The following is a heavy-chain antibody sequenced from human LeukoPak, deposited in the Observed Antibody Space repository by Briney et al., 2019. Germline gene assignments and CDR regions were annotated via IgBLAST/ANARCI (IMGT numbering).Heavy chain of an antibody. J-gene: IGHJ5*02. CDR1: GGSFSGYY. Sequence: PSETLSLTCAVYGGSFSGYYWSWIRQPPGKGLEWIGEINHSGSTNYNPSLKSRVTISVDTSKNQFSLKLSSVTAADTAVYYCASSGSIAAPMDWFDPWGQGTLVTVSS. V-gene: IGHV4-34*01. CDR3: ASSGSIAAPMDWFDP. D-gene: IGHD6-13*01. CDR2: INHSGST.